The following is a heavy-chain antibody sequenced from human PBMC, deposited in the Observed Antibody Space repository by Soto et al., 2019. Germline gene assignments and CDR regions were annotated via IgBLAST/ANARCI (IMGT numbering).Heavy chain of an antibody. V-gene: IGHV1-69*02. Sequence: VQLVQSGAEVKQPGSSVKVSCKTSGGTFGNYPINWVRQAPGQGLEWMGRVIPILGMGSYAQKFQGRVTITADRSTSTAYMELSSRRSDDTAVYYCATNYRDGYNIPFDYWGQGTLVTVSS. CDR3: ATNYRDGYNIPFDY. CDR2: VIPILGMG. CDR1: GGTFGNYP. D-gene: IGHD5-12*01. J-gene: IGHJ4*02.